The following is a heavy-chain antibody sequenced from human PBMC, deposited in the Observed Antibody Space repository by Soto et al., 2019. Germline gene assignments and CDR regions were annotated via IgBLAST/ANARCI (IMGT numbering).Heavy chain of an antibody. CDR3: VKDNLSGGADV. V-gene: IGHV3-9*01. J-gene: IGHJ6*02. CDR1: GFALRDSA. D-gene: IGHD3-10*02. Sequence: EVQLVESGGDLVQPGRSLRLSCATSGFALRDSAMHWVRQVPGGGLEWVSGMYSRGDVGYANSVKGRFTMSGDVAKNSLYLQMNSLTTEDTALYYCVKDNLSGGADVWGQGTTVTVSS. CDR2: MYSRGDV.